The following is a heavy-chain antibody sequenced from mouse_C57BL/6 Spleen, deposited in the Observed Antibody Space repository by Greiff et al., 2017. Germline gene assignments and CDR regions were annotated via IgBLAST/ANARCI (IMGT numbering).Heavy chain of an antibody. V-gene: IGHV1-7*01. J-gene: IGHJ2*01. CDR3: ARSANWVDFDY. Sequence: VQLQQSGAELAKPGASVKLSCKASGYTFTSYWMHWVKQRPGQGLEWIGYINPSSGYTKYNQKFKDKATLPADKSSSTAYMQLSSLTYEDSAVYYCARSANWVDFDYWGQGTTLTVSS. D-gene: IGHD4-1*01. CDR1: GYTFTSYW. CDR2: INPSSGYT.